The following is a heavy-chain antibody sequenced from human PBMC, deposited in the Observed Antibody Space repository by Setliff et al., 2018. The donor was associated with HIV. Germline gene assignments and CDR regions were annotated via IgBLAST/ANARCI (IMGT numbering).Heavy chain of an antibody. Sequence: SVKVSCKASGGTFSSYVISWVRQAPGQGLEWMGGIIPIFGTANNAQKFQGRVTITADESTSTAYMELSSLRSDDTAVYYCARKYCTNGVCYKTGEFDYWGQGTLVTVS. D-gene: IGHD2-8*01. V-gene: IGHV1-69*13. J-gene: IGHJ4*02. CDR2: IIPIFGTA. CDR3: ARKYCTNGVCYKTGEFDY. CDR1: GGTFSSYV.